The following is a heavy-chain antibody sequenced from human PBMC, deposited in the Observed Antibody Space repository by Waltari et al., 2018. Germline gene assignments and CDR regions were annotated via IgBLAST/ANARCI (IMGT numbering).Heavy chain of an antibody. CDR1: NY. V-gene: IGHV3-53*01. Sequence: NYMSWVRQAPGKGLEWVSVIYSGGSTYYADSVKGRFTISRDNSKNTLYLQMNSLRAEDTAVYYCARAEQLVYSKIKWGMDVWGQGTTVTVSS. J-gene: IGHJ6*02. CDR3: ARAEQLVYSKIKWGMDV. D-gene: IGHD6-13*01. CDR2: IYSGGST.